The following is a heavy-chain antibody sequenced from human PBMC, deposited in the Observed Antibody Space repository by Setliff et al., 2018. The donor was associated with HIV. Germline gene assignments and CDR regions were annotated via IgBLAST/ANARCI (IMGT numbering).Heavy chain of an antibody. J-gene: IGHJ3*02. D-gene: IGHD3-22*01. CDR2: IYYSGST. V-gene: IGHV4-38-2*02. CDR1: GYSINSVNY. Sequence: PSETLSLTCSVSGYSINSVNYWGWIRQPPGKGLEWIGNIYYSGSTYYNPSLNSRVTISVDTPKNHFSLKLTSVTAADTAIYYCARVGHYFDAFDIWGQGTMVTVSS. CDR3: ARVGHYFDAFDI.